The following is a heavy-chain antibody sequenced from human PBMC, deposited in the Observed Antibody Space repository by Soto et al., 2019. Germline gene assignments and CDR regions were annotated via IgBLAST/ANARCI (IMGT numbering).Heavy chain of an antibody. CDR3: ARCAYGSYPFGIDV. D-gene: IGHD3-10*01. Sequence: QVQLQESGPGLVKSSGTLSLTCAVSGVSISSSHWWTWVRQPPGKGLEWIGEIHYSGTTNYNPPLGGRVTISADKSRNQFSLILSSVTAADTAVYYCARCAYGSYPFGIDVWGQGTTVTVSS. CDR2: IHYSGTT. CDR1: GVSISSSHW. J-gene: IGHJ6*02. V-gene: IGHV4-4*02.